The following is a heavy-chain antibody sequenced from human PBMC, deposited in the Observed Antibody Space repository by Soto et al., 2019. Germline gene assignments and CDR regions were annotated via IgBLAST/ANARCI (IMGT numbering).Heavy chain of an antibody. CDR3: ARLRYCSSTSCYGYYNWFDP. CDR2: IYYSGST. Sequence: ETLSLTCTVSGGSISSYYWSWIRQPPGKGLEWIGYIYYSGSTNYNPSLKSRVTISVDTSKNQFSLKLSSVTAADTAVYYCARLRYCSSTSCYGYYNWFDPWGQGTLVTVSS. CDR1: GGSISSYY. J-gene: IGHJ5*02. D-gene: IGHD2-2*01. V-gene: IGHV4-59*01.